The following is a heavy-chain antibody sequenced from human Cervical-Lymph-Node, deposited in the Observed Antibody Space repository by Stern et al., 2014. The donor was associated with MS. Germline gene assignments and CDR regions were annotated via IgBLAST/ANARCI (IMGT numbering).Heavy chain of an antibody. CDR1: GGSIVSGDFY. CDR2: IYDSGST. CDR3: ARRAGGSDNYFDP. D-gene: IGHD4/OR15-4a*01. V-gene: IGHV4-31*03. J-gene: IGHJ5*02. Sequence: QVQLVESGPGLVKPSQTLSLTCTVSGGSIVSGDFYWSWLRQLPGQGLEWLGYIYDSGSTYYNPSLNSRVTISVDTANNQCSRKLSSVTAADTAVYYCARRAGGSDNYFDPWGQGTLVTVSS.